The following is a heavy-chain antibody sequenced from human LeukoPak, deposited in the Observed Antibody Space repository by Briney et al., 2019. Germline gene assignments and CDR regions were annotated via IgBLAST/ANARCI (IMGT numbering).Heavy chain of an antibody. CDR1: GFTFSSYA. D-gene: IGHD2-15*01. Sequence: PGRSLRLSCAASGFTFSSYAMHWVRQAPGKGLEWVAVISYDGSNKYYADSVKGRFTISRDNSKNTLYLQMNSLRAEDTAVYYCAKGAWPVVVVAVHFDYWGQGTLVTVSS. J-gene: IGHJ4*02. V-gene: IGHV3-30*04. CDR3: AKGAWPVVVVAVHFDY. CDR2: ISYDGSNK.